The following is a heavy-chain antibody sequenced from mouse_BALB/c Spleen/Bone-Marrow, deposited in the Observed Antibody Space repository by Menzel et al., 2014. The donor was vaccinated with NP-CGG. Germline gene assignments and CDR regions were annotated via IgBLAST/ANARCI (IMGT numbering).Heavy chain of an antibody. CDR1: GFTFSSFG. CDR3: TRGGDWDDFDS. CDR2: ISSGSSTI. V-gene: IGHV5-17*02. J-gene: IGHJ2*01. D-gene: IGHD4-1*01. Sequence: EVKVVESGGGLVQPGGSRKLSCAASGFTFSSFGMHWVRQAPGKGLEWVAYISSGSSTIVYADTVKGRFTVSRDNPKSTLFLQMTSLRSEDTAMYFCTRGGDWDDFDSWGQGTTLTVSS.